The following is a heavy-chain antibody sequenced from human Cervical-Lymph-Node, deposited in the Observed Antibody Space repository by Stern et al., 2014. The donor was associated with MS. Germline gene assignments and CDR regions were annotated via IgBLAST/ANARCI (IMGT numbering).Heavy chain of an antibody. CDR2: IFPVCGTP. Sequence: QLGQSGAQGTTPGSSVKVSCTASGGTFSKFPSSCVRQAPGQGLAWVGGIFPVCGTPTYPQEFRGMVPITADGSTSTVYMELSSLRSDDTAVYYCALSSETSDRWYSLGYDLWGQGTLVTVSS. CDR1: GGTFSKFP. V-gene: IGHV1-69*01. CDR3: ALSSETSDRWYSLGYDL. D-gene: IGHD6-13*01. J-gene: IGHJ5*02.